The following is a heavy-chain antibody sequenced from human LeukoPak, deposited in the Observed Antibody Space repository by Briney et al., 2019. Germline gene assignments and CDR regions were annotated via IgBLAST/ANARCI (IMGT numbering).Heavy chain of an antibody. V-gene: IGHV1-24*01. D-gene: IGHD6-13*01. CDR3: ATLGSYSSSLDP. Sequence: ASVKVSCKVSGYTLTELSMHWVRQAPGKGLEWMGGFDPEDGETIYAQKFQGRVTMTEDTSTDTAYMELGSLRSEDTAVYYCATLGSYSSSLDPWGQGTLVTVSS. J-gene: IGHJ5*02. CDR1: GYTLTELS. CDR2: FDPEDGET.